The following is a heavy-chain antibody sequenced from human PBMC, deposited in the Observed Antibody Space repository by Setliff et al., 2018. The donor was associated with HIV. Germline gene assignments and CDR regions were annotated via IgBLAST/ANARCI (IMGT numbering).Heavy chain of an antibody. V-gene: IGHV1-46*01. CDR2: INPTGGST. D-gene: IGHD3-10*01. CDR1: GYSFTNHY. Sequence: ASVKVSCKPSGYSFTNHYMHWVRQAPGQGLEGMGVINPTGGSTRNTQKFQGRVTITRDMSTSTAYMELSSLRSEDTAVYYCAAGTYYYGSGSRSRSPFDYWGQGTLVTVSS. J-gene: IGHJ4*02. CDR3: AAGTYYYGSGSRSRSPFDY.